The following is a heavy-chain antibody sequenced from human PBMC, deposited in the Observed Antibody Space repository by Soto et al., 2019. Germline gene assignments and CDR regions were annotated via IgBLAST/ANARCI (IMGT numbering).Heavy chain of an antibody. D-gene: IGHD5-18*01. CDR1: GGSVSGGSYY. CDR3: ARGGGYSYGLLGYFDY. J-gene: IGHJ4*01. Sequence: SETLSLTCAVSGGSVSGGSYYWTWIRQPPGKGLEWIGYIYYSGSTTYNPSLKSQVTISVDTSKNQFSLKLSSVTAADTAVYYCARGGGYSYGLLGYFDYWGQGTLVTVSS. CDR2: IYYSGST. V-gene: IGHV4-61*01.